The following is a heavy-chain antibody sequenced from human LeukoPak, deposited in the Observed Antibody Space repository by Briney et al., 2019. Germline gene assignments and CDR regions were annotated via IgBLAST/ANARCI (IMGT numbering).Heavy chain of an antibody. Sequence: GGSLRLSCAASGFTFSSYAMSWVRQAPGKGLEWVSAISGSGGSTYYADSVKGRFTISRDNSKNTLYLQMNSLRAEDTVVYYCAKTSWIQLWLEYDYWGQGTLVTVSS. CDR1: GFTFSSYA. CDR3: AKTSWIQLWLEYDY. D-gene: IGHD5-18*01. CDR2: ISGSGGST. V-gene: IGHV3-23*01. J-gene: IGHJ4*02.